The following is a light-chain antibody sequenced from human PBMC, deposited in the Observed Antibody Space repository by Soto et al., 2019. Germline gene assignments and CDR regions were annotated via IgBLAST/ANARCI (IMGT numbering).Light chain of an antibody. CDR1: SSNIGAGYP. V-gene: IGLV1-40*01. J-gene: IGLJ3*02. CDR2: G. Sequence: QSVLTQPPSVSGAPGQRVTISCTGSSSNIGAGYPVHWYQQLPGTAPKLLVAGNRPSGVPDRFSVSKSGASASLAITGLQAEDEVDYYCQSYDSSLSRRWVVGGGTKLTVL. CDR3: QSYDSSLSRRWV.